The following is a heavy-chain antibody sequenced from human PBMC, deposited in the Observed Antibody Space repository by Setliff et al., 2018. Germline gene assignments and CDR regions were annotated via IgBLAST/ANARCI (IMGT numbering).Heavy chain of an antibody. CDR2: INHSGTT. V-gene: IGHV4-34*01. CDR1: GGSFSSFY. Sequence: SETLSLTCAVYGGSFSSFYWSWIRQPPGKGLEWIGEINHSGTTTYNPSLKSRVTISVDTSRKQFSLRLTSVTAADTAVYYCAKFGPLDLTGDRAFDNWGQGTLVTVSS. CDR3: AKFGPLDLTGDRAFDN. J-gene: IGHJ4*02. D-gene: IGHD7-27*01.